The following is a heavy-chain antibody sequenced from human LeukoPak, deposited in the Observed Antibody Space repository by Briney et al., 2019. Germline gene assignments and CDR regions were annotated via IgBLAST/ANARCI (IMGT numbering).Heavy chain of an antibody. D-gene: IGHD3-10*01. CDR2: IKSKTDGGTT. J-gene: IGHJ4*02. CDR1: GFTFSNAW. Sequence: GGSLRLSCAASGFTFSNAWMSWVRQAPGKGLEWVGRIKSKTDGGTTDYAAPVKGRFTISRDDSKNTLLLQMHSLKTEDTAVYYCTAYYLGSGSYYNPHYWGQGTLVTVSS. CDR3: TAYYLGSGSYYNPHY. V-gene: IGHV3-15*01.